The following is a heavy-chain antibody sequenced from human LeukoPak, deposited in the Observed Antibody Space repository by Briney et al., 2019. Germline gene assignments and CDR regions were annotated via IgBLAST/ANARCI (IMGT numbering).Heavy chain of an antibody. Sequence: SQTLSLTCAISGDSVSSNSAAWNWIRQSPSRGLEWLGRTYYRSKWYSDYAVSVKSRITISPDTCKNQFSLQLNSVTPEDTAVYYCARGTDSAGTCCYTWFAPWGQGTLVTVSS. CDR2: TYYRSKWYS. CDR1: GDSVSSNSAA. CDR3: ARGTDSAGTCCYTWFAP. J-gene: IGHJ5*02. V-gene: IGHV6-1*01. D-gene: IGHD2-2*02.